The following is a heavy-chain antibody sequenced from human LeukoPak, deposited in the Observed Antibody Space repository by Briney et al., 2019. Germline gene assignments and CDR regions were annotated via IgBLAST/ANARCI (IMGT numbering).Heavy chain of an antibody. CDR3: AKDRDNDWYAFWGY. Sequence: PGGSLRLSCAASGFTFSGYGMNWVRQAPGKGLEWVSTISGSGGSTYYADSVKGRFTISRDNSKNTLYLQMNSLRAEDTAIYYCAKDRDNDWYAFWGYWGQGTLVTVSS. J-gene: IGHJ4*02. CDR2: ISGSGGST. D-gene: IGHD3-9*01. V-gene: IGHV3-23*01. CDR1: GFTFSGYG.